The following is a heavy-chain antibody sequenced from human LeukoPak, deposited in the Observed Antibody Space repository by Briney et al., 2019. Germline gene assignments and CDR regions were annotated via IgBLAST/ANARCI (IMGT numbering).Heavy chain of an antibody. V-gene: IGHV3-30*02. CDR2: IRYDGSNK. D-gene: IGHD6-19*01. CDR3: AKGRPLRSSGNWFDP. CDR1: GFTFSSYG. Sequence: GGSLTLSCAASGFTFSSYGMHWVRQAPGKGLEWVAFIRYDGSNKYYADSVKGRFTISRDNSKNTLYLQMNSLRAEDTAVYYCAKGRPLRSSGNWFDPWGQGTLVTVSS. J-gene: IGHJ5*02.